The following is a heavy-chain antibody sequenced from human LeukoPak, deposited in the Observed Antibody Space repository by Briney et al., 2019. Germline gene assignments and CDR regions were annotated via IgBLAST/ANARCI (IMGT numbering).Heavy chain of an antibody. D-gene: IGHD2-21*01. CDR3: ARGHLWLDS. J-gene: IGHJ4*02. V-gene: IGHV4-59*01. CDR2: IYYSGRT. CDR1: GGSLHTYS. Sequence: KPSETLSLTCTVSGGSLHTYSWSWIRQSPGKGLEWIGYIYYSGRTHYNPSLESRVTLSVDSSKNQFSLKLNSVTPADTAMYYCARGHLWLDSWGQGTLVIVSS.